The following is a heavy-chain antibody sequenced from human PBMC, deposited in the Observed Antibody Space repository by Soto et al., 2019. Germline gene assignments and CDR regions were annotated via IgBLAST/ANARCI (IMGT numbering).Heavy chain of an antibody. J-gene: IGHJ3*02. CDR1: GFSFSSCE. V-gene: IGHV3-48*03. D-gene: IGHD6-19*01. Sequence: GGSLRLSCAASGFSFSSCEMSWVRQAPGKGLEWVSYISGSGTSTQYSDSVKGRFTISRDNAKNSLHLQMNSLGAEDTAVYYCAKDHFRQWLGYDAFDIWGQGTMVTVSS. CDR3: AKDHFRQWLGYDAFDI. CDR2: ISGSGTST.